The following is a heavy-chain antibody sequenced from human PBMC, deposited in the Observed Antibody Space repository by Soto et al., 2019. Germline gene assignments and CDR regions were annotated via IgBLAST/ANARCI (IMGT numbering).Heavy chain of an antibody. CDR3: ARDSPVVS. V-gene: IGHV4-61*01. CDR1: GGSVSSGSYY. D-gene: IGHD2-8*02. Sequence: SETLSLTCTVSGGSVSSGSYYWSWIRQPPGQGLEWIGYIYYSGSTNYNPSLKSRVTISVDTSKNQFSLKLSSVTAADTAVYYCARDSPVVSWGQGTLDTVSS. CDR2: IYYSGST. J-gene: IGHJ5*02.